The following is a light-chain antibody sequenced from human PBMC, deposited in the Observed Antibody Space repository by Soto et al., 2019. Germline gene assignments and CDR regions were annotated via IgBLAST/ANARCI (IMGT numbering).Light chain of an antibody. Sequence: EIVLTQSPGTLSLSPGERATLSCRASQSVSNNYFAWYQQKPGQAPRLLIYGASNRATGIPDRFSGSGSGTDFTLTISRLEPEDFAVYYCQQYKNWLTWTFGQGTKVDI. CDR1: QSVSNNY. V-gene: IGKV3-20*01. J-gene: IGKJ1*01. CDR2: GAS. CDR3: QQYKNWLTWT.